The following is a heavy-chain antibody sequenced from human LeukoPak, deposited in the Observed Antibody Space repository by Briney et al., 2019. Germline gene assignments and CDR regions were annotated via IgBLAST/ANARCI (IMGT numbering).Heavy chain of an antibody. D-gene: IGHD3-3*02. CDR1: GFTFSSYE. Sequence: GGSLRLSCAVSGFTFSSYEMNWVRQAPGKGLEWVAYISSGGRSIYYADSVKGRSTFSRDNAKNSVSLQMNTLRAEDTAVYYCARGSIDAYDIWGQGTMVTVSS. V-gene: IGHV3-48*03. CDR3: ARGSIDAYDI. CDR2: ISSGGRSI. J-gene: IGHJ3*02.